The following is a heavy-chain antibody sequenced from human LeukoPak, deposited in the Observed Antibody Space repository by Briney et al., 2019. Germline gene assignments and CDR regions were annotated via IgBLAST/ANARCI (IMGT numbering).Heavy chain of an antibody. CDR3: AKDLYDYVWGSYRYGWFDP. CDR1: GFTFSNYW. V-gene: IGHV3-74*01. J-gene: IGHJ5*02. D-gene: IGHD3-16*02. Sequence: PGGSLRLSCAASGFTFSNYWMHWVRQAPGKGLMWVSRINNDGSSTNYADSVEGRFTISRDNAKNTLYLQMNSLRAEDTAVYYCAKDLYDYVWGSYRYGWFDPWGQGTLVTVSS. CDR2: INNDGSST.